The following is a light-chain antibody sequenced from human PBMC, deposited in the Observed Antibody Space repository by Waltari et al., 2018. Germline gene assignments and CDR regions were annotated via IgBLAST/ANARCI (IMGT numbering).Light chain of an antibody. CDR2: WAS. V-gene: IGKV4-1*01. J-gene: IGKJ4*01. CDR1: QSIFFSSNNKSH. Sequence: DIVMTQSPDSLAVSLGERATINCKSSQSIFFSSNNKSHLAWYQQKPGQPPKLLIYWASTRESGVPDRCSGSGSGTDFTLTISSLEPEDFAVYYCQQRSNWPTFGGGTKVEIK. CDR3: QQRSNWPT.